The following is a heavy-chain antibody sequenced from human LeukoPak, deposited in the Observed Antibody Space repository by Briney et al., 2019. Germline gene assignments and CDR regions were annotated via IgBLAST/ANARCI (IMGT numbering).Heavy chain of an antibody. Sequence: GGSLRLSCAASGFTFSTPWMNWVRRAPGKGLEWVALIKQYGSEIYYADSVKGRFTISRDDAASSLYLQMHSLRAEDTAVYYCATDRGTCWGQGTLVTVSS. D-gene: IGHD3-10*01. CDR1: GFTFSTPW. CDR2: IKQYGSEI. J-gene: IGHJ4*02. CDR3: ATDRGTC. V-gene: IGHV3-7*01.